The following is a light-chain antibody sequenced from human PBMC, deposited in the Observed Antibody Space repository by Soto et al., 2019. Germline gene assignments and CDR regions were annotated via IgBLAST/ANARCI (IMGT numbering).Light chain of an antibody. Sequence: EIVLTQSPGTLSLSPGERATLSCRASQSVSSTYLAWYQQKPGQAPRLLIYGASSRATGIPDRLSGNGSGTDFTLTISRLEPEDFAVYYCQQFGSSPYTFGQGTKLEIK. J-gene: IGKJ2*01. CDR1: QSVSSTY. V-gene: IGKV3-20*01. CDR3: QQFGSSPYT. CDR2: GAS.